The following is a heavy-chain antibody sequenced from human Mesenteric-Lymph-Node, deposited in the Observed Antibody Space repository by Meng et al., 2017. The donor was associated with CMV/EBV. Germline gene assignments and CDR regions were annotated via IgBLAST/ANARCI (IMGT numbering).Heavy chain of an antibody. V-gene: IGHV3-30*02. Sequence: GGPLRLSCAASGFSFSSYGIHWVRQAPGKGLEWVAFIRYDGNDKYYAESVKGRFTISRDNPKNTLYLQVNSLGTEDTAVYYCAKDYRPAAIDYWGQGTLVTVSS. CDR2: IRYDGNDK. J-gene: IGHJ4*02. D-gene: IGHD2-2*01. CDR3: AKDYRPAAIDY. CDR1: GFSFSSYG.